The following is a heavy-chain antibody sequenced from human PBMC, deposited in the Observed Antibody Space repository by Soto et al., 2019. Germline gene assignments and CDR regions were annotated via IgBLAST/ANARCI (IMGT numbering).Heavy chain of an antibody. CDR2: IYYSGST. CDR3: ASCYDFWSGYYTGCYFDY. D-gene: IGHD3-3*01. Sequence: PSETLSLTCTVSGGSISSSSYYWGWIRQPPGKGLEWIGSIYYSGSTYYNPSLKSRVTISVDTSKNQFSLKLSSVTAADTAVYYCASCYDFWSGYYTGCYFDYWGQGTLVTVSS. V-gene: IGHV4-39*01. J-gene: IGHJ4*02. CDR1: GGSISSSSYY.